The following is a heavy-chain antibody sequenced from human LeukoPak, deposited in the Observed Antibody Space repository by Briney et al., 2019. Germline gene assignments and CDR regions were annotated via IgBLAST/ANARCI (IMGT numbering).Heavy chain of an antibody. CDR1: GGTFSSYA. J-gene: IGHJ4*02. CDR3: AREGLHYYDSSGYYSFLSY. D-gene: IGHD3-22*01. CDR2: IIPIFGTA. V-gene: IGHV1-69*13. Sequence: GASVKVSCKASGGTFSSYAISWVRQAPGQGLEWMGGIIPIFGTANYAQKFQGRVTITADESTSIAYMELSSLRSEDTAVYYCAREGLHYYDSSGYYSFLSYWGQGTLVTVSS.